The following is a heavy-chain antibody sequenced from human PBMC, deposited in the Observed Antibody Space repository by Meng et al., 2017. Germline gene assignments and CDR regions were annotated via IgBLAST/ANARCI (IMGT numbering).Heavy chain of an antibody. Sequence: GESLKISCAASGFTFSNAWMSWVRQAPGKGLEWVSYISSSGGTIYYADSVKGRFTISRDNAKTSLYLQMNSLRDEDTAVDYCARDRGVATAMALVLYFDSWGQGTLVTVSS. CDR1: GFTFSNAW. J-gene: IGHJ4*02. V-gene: IGHV3-11*04. CDR3: ARDRGVATAMALVLYFDS. CDR2: ISSSGGTI. D-gene: IGHD5-18*01.